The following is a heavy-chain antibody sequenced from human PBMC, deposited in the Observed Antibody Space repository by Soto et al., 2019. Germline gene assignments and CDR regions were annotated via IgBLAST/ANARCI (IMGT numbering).Heavy chain of an antibody. CDR3: ARDNGWNYLVY. J-gene: IGHJ4*02. V-gene: IGHV3-7*01. CDR1: GFTFSSYG. Sequence: GGSLRLSCAASGFTFSSYGMHWVRQAPGKGLEWVANIKPDGSEKYYVDSVKGRFTIARDNARNSLNLQVNSLRAEDTAIYYCARDNGWNYLVYWGQGTLVTVSS. D-gene: IGHD6-19*01. CDR2: IKPDGSEK.